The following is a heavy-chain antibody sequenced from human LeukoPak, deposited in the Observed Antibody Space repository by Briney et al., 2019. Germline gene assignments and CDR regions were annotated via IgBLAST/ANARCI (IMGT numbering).Heavy chain of an antibody. CDR1: GFTFSDYY. D-gene: IGHD3/OR15-3a*01. CDR3: ARGAADDLYYMDV. V-gene: IGHV3-11*01. J-gene: IGHJ6*03. Sequence: GGSLRLSCAASGFTFSDYYMSWIRQAPGKGLEWVSYISSSGSTIYYADSVKGRFTISRDNAKNSLYLHMNSLRAEDTALYYCARGAADDLYYMDVWGKGTTVTVSS. CDR2: ISSSGSTI.